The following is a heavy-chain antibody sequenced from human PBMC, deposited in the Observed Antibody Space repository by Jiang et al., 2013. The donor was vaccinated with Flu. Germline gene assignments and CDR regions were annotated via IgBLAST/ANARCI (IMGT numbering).Heavy chain of an antibody. V-gene: IGHV1-3*01. CDR2: INAGIGNT. CDR1: GYTFTNYA. CDR3: ARGVGLLYYFDY. J-gene: IGHJ4*02. Sequence: EVKKPGASVKVSCKASGYTFTNYAMHWVRQAPGQRLEWMGWINAGIGNTKYSQKFQGRVTITRDTSASTAYMELSSLRSEDTAVFYCARGVGLLYYFDYWGQGTLVTVSS. D-gene: IGHD1-26*01.